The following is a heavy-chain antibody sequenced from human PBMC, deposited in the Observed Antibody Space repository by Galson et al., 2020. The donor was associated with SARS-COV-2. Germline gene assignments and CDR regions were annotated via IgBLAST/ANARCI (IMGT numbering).Heavy chain of an antibody. J-gene: IGHJ4*02. CDR2: ISAYNGNT. D-gene: IGHD2-2*01. Sequence: ASVKVSCKASGYTFTSYGISWVRQAPGQGLEWMGWISAYNGNTNYAQKLQGRVTMTTDTSTSTAYMELRSLRSDDTAVYYCARANIRMGNIVVVPAATFDYWGQGTLVTVSS. CDR3: ARANIRMGNIVVVPAATFDY. V-gene: IGHV1-18*01. CDR1: GYTFTSYG.